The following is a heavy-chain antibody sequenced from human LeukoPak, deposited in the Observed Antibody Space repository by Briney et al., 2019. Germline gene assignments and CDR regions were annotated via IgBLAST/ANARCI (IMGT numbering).Heavy chain of an antibody. J-gene: IGHJ2*01. V-gene: IGHV3-30-3*01. CDR3: ARGIYGSGSYSYWYFDL. CDR1: GFTFSSYA. Sequence: GSLRLSCAASGFTFSSYAMHWVRQAPGKGLEWVAVISYDGSNKCYADSVKGRFTISRDNSKNTLYLQMNSLRAEDTAVYYCARGIYGSGSYSYWYFDLWGRGTLVTVSS. CDR2: ISYDGSNK. D-gene: IGHD3-10*01.